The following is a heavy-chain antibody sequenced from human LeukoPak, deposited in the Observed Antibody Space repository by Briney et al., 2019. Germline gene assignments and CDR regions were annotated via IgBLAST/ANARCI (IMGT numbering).Heavy chain of an antibody. CDR1: GGSISSYY. CDR3: ARVNYYGSGSYYYFDY. J-gene: IGHJ4*02. D-gene: IGHD3-10*01. Sequence: SETLSLTCTVSGGSISSYYWSWIWQPPGKGLEWIGYIYYSGSTNYNPSLKSRVTISVDTSKNQFSLKLSSVTAADTAVYYCARVNYYGSGSYYYFDYWGQGTLVTVSS. CDR2: IYYSGST. V-gene: IGHV4-59*01.